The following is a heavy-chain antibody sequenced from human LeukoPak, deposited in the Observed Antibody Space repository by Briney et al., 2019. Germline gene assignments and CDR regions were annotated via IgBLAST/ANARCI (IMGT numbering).Heavy chain of an antibody. D-gene: IGHD3-3*01. CDR3: ATSPITIFGVVMDY. J-gene: IGHJ4*02. V-gene: IGHV3-21*01. CDR1: GFTFSSYS. CDR2: ISSSSSYI. Sequence: GGSLRLSCAASGFTFSSYSMNWVRQAPGKGLEWVSSISSSSSYIYYADSVKGRFTIPRDNAKNSLYLQMNSLRAEDTAVYYCATSPITIFGVVMDYWGQGTLVTVSS.